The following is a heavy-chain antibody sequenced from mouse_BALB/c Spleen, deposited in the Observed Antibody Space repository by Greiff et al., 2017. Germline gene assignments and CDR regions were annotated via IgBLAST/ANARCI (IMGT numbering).Heavy chain of an antibody. Sequence: VKLMESGPGLVAPSQSLSITCTVSGFSLTSYGVHWVRQPPGKGLEWLGMIWGDGSTDYNSALKSRLSISKDNSKSQVFLKMNSLQTDDTARYYCARDGYDGAWFAYWGQGTLVTVSA. V-gene: IGHV2-6-7*01. CDR1: GFSLTSYG. CDR2: IWGDGST. J-gene: IGHJ3*01. D-gene: IGHD2-2*01. CDR3: ARDGYDGAWFAY.